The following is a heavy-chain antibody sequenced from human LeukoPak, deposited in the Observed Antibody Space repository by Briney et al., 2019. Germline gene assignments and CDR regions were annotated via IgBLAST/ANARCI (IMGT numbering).Heavy chain of an antibody. D-gene: IGHD5-18*01. V-gene: IGHV3-23*01. CDR2: ISGSGSST. CDR1: GFTCSSYA. J-gene: IGHJ4*02. Sequence: GGSLRLSCAASGFTCSSYAMSWVRQAPGKGLEWVSGISGSGSSTYYADSVKGRFTISRDNSKNTLNLQMNSLRAEDTAVYYCANHSDTAMVYAYWGQGTLVTVSS. CDR3: ANHSDTAMVYAY.